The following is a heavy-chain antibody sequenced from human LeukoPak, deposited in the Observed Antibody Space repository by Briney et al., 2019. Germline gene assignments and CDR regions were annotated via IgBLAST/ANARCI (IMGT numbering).Heavy chain of an antibody. CDR3: ARDLLVSSGVPPL. Sequence: PGGSLRLSCAASGFTFSSYWMSWVRQAPGKGLEWVVNIKQDGSEKYYADSGKGRFTISRDNAKNSLYLQMNSLRADDTAVYYCARDLLVSSGVPPLWGRGTLVTVSS. V-gene: IGHV3-7*01. CDR1: GFTFSSYW. J-gene: IGHJ2*01. CDR2: IKQDGSEK. D-gene: IGHD5/OR15-5a*01.